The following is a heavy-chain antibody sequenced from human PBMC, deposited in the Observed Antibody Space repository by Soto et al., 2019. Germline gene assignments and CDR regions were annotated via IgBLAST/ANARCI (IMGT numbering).Heavy chain of an antibody. Sequence: GSLRLSCTASGFTFGDYAMSWFRQAPGKGLEWVGFIRSKAYGGTTEYAASVKGRFTISRDDSKSVAYLQMNSLKTEDTAVCYCTRDDWDYYDSSGYPTRFDYGGQGTLVTVSS. J-gene: IGHJ4*02. CDR1: GFTFGDYA. CDR3: TRDDWDYYDSSGYPTRFDY. CDR2: IRSKAYGGTT. D-gene: IGHD3-22*01. V-gene: IGHV3-49*03.